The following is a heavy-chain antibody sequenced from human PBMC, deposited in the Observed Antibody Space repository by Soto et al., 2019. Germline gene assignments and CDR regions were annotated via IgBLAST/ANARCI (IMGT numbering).Heavy chain of an antibody. J-gene: IGHJ4*02. CDR3: AAGDSGDYLWGGPAPAY. V-gene: IGHV1-69*02. CDR1: GGTFSSYT. D-gene: IGHD4-17*01. Sequence: QVQLVQSGAEVKKPGSSVKVSCKASGGTFSSYTISWVRQAPGQGLEWMGRIIPILGIANYAQKFQGRVTITADKSPSTPYMARSSLRSEDTAVDYCAAGDSGDYLWGGPAPAYWGQGTLGTVST. CDR2: IIPILGIA.